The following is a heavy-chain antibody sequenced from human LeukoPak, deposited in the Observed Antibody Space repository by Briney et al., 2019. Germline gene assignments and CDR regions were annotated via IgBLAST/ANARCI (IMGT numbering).Heavy chain of an antibody. Sequence: PGGSLRLSCAASGFTLGSYTMNWVRQAPGKGLVWVSRINTDGSSTSYADSVKGRFTISRDNSKNTLYLQMNSLRAEDTAVYYCAKDLRARPHRDIVVVPAADNWFDPWGQGTLVTVSS. CDR1: GFTLGSYT. J-gene: IGHJ5*02. V-gene: IGHV3-74*01. D-gene: IGHD2-2*01. CDR3: AKDLRARPHRDIVVVPAADNWFDP. CDR2: INTDGSST.